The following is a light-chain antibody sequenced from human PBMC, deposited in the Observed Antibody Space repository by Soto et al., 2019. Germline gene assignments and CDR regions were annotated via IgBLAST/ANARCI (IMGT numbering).Light chain of an antibody. CDR2: EVS. CDR3: SSYTISSTRDV. J-gene: IGLJ1*01. CDR1: SSDVGGYNY. V-gene: IGLV2-14*01. Sequence: QSVLTQPASVSEYPGQSITISCTGNSSDVGGYNYVSRYQQHPGKAPQLLIYEVSNRPSGDSNRFSGYQSGNTASLTISWLQAQGEAEYYCSSYTISSTRDVCGTGTKVTV.